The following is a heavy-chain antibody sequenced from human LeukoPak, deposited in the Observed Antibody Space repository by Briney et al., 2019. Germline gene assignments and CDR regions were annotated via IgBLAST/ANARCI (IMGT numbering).Heavy chain of an antibody. V-gene: IGHV1-2*02. J-gene: IGHJ4*02. D-gene: IGHD5-12*01. CDR3: ARAGSGYDFPDY. Sequence: ASVTVSCKASGYTFTGYYMHWVRQAPGQGLEWMGWINPNSGGTNYAQKFQGRVTMTRDTSISTAYMELSRLRSDDTAVYYCARAGSGYDFPDYWGQGTLVTVSS. CDR2: INPNSGGT. CDR1: GYTFTGYY.